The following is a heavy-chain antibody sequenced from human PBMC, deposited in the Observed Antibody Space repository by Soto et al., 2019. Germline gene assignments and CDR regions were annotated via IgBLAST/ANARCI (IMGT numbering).Heavy chain of an antibody. CDR2: IYPGDSDT. CDR3: ASPHCSSTSCLTPDAFDI. CDR1: GYSFTSYW. D-gene: IGHD2-2*01. Sequence: GESLKISCKGSGYSFTSYWIGWVRQMPGKGLEWMGIIYPGDSDTRYSPSFQGQVTISADKSISTAYLRWSSLKASDTAMYYCASPHCSSTSCLTPDAFDIWGQGTMVTVS. J-gene: IGHJ3*02. V-gene: IGHV5-51*01.